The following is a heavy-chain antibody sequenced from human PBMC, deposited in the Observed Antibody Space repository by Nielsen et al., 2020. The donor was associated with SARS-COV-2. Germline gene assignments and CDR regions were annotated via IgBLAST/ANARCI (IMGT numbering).Heavy chain of an antibody. CDR3: ARESGNYYDSSAYYFDY. Sequence: SETLSLTCTVSGGSISSYYWNWIRQPPGKGLEWIGEIHPSGNTNYNPSLESRVTMSLDTSKNQFSLKLSSVTAADTAVYYCARESGNYYDSSAYYFDYWGQGTLVTVSS. D-gene: IGHD3-22*01. CDR1: GGSISSYY. V-gene: IGHV4-59*12. J-gene: IGHJ4*02. CDR2: IHPSGNT.